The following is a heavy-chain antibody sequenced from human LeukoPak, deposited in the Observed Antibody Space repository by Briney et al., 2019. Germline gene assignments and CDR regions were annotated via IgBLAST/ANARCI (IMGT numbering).Heavy chain of an antibody. CDR3: AKGEVSSDSQAFDY. D-gene: IGHD6-19*01. V-gene: IGHV3-23*01. CDR2: ITGSGGST. CDR1: GFAFSRFA. Sequence: QPGGSLRLSCAPSGFAFSRFAMSWVRQAPGKGLEWVSGITGSGGSTYHADSVKGRFTISRDNSKNTLYLQMNSLRAEDTAVYYCAKGEVSSDSQAFDYWGQGTLVTVSS. J-gene: IGHJ4*02.